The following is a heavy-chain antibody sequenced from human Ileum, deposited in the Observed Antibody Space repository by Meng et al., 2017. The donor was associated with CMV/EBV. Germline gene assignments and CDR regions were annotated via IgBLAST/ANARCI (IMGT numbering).Heavy chain of an antibody. CDR1: AISSSSYY. D-gene: IGHD2-2*01. J-gene: IGHJ5*02. CDR2: IYYSGST. Sequence: AISSSSYYWGWIRKPPGKGLEWIGSIYYSGSTYYNPSLKSRVTISVDTSKNQFSLKLSSVTAADTAVYYCARHAVVVVPAAPREFDPWGQGTLVTVSS. V-gene: IGHV4-39*01. CDR3: ARHAVVVVPAAPREFDP.